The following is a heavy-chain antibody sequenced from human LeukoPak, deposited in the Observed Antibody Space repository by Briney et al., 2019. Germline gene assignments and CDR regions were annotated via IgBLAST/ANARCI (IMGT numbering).Heavy chain of an antibody. D-gene: IGHD3-10*01. Sequence: GASVKVSCTASGYTFTTYGISWVRQAPGQGLEWMGWISTYNGNTNYAQQFQGRVTMTTDTSMSTTYMELRSLRSDDTAVYYCARGPRRSWFGTIQAVDYWGQGTLVTVSS. CDR2: ISTYNGNT. V-gene: IGHV1-18*01. CDR3: ARGPRRSWFGTIQAVDY. CDR1: GYTFTTYG. J-gene: IGHJ4*02.